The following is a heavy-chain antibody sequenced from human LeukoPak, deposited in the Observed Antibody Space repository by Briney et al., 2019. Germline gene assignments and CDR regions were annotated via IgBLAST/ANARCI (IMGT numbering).Heavy chain of an antibody. D-gene: IGHD3-22*01. CDR1: GYTFTSYG. CDR2: IIAYNGNT. V-gene: IGHV1-18*01. Sequence: ASVKVSCKASGYTFTSYGISWVRQAPGQGLEWMGWIIAYNGNTNYAQKLQGRVTMTTDTSTSTAYMELRSLRSDDTAVYYCARDRYYDSSGYSGYWGQGTLVTVSS. CDR3: ARDRYYDSSGYSGY. J-gene: IGHJ4*02.